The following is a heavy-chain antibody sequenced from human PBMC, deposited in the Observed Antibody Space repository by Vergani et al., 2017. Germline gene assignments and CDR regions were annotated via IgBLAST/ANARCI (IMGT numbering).Heavy chain of an antibody. V-gene: IGHV4-61*02. CDR3: ASNPRLGGDVVDS. D-gene: IGHD3-16*01. J-gene: IGHJ4*02. Sequence: QVQLQESGPRLVRPSKTLSLTCTVSGGSINTGAYYWSWIRQPAGKGLEWIGRVYTSGMTNYNPSLKSRVTILVDRSKNQFSLKLTSVTAADTAVYFCASNPRLGGDVVDSWGQGTLVTVSS. CDR2: VYTSGMT. CDR1: GGSINTGAYY.